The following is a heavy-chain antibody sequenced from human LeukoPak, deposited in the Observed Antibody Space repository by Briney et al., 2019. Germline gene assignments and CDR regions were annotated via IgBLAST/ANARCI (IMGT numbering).Heavy chain of an antibody. J-gene: IGHJ3*02. CDR1: GFTFTSSA. CDR2: IVVGSGNT. D-gene: IGHD6-19*01. CDR3: AAVNPGIAVADAGVAFDI. Sequence: PVKVSCKAYGFTFTSSAVQWVRQARGQRLEWIRWIVVGSGNTNYAQKFQERVTITRDMSTSTAYMELSSLRSEDTAVYYCAAVNPGIAVADAGVAFDIWGQGTMVTVSS. V-gene: IGHV1-58*01.